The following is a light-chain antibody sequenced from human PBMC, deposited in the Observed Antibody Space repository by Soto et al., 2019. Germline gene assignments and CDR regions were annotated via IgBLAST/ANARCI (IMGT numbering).Light chain of an antibody. V-gene: IGLV2-14*01. CDR3: LSYTASSTFV. CDR1: SXDIGAYNS. Sequence: QSVLTQPASVSGSPGQSITISCTGTSXDIGAYNSVSWYQHHPGKAPKLIVFQVSFRPSAVSDRFSGSKSDNTASLTISGLQTEDEADYCCLSYTASSTFVFGTGTKVTVL. J-gene: IGLJ1*01. CDR2: QVS.